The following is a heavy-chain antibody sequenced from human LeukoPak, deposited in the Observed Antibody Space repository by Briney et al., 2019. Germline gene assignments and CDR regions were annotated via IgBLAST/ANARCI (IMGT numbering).Heavy chain of an antibody. Sequence: SVKVSCKASGGTFSSYTISWVRQAPGQGLEWMGRIIPILGIANYAQKFQGRVTITAEKSTSTAYMELSSLRSEDTAVYYCASAIIAARPDYFDYWGQGTLVTVSS. CDR2: IIPILGIA. CDR1: GGTFSSYT. D-gene: IGHD6-6*01. V-gene: IGHV1-69*02. J-gene: IGHJ4*02. CDR3: ASAIIAARPDYFDY.